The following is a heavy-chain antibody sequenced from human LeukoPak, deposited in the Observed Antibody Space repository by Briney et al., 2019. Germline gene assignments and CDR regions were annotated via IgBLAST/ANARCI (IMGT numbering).Heavy chain of an antibody. CDR3: AKAPGGILTGLGY. V-gene: IGHV3-23*01. D-gene: IGHD3-9*01. Sequence: PGGSLRLSCAASGFTFSSYAMSRVRQAPGKGLEWVSDISGSNHSTYYADSVKGRFTISRDNSKNTLYLQMNSLRAEDTAIYFCAKAPGGILTGLGYWGQGSLVTVSP. J-gene: IGHJ4*02. CDR2: ISGSNHST. CDR1: GFTFSSYA.